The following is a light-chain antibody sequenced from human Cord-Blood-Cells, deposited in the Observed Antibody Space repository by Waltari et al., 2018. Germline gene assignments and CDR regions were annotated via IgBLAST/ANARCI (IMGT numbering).Light chain of an antibody. CDR3: MQALQTPWT. V-gene: IGKV2-28*01. CDR2: LGS. Sequence: DSVLTQSPLSLPVTPGEPPSISCRSSQILLHSIGNSYLYWYLQKTGQSPQTLIYLGSNRAYGGPDRFSGSGSGTDYTLKISRVEAEDVGVYYCMQALQTPWTFGQGTKVEIK. CDR1: QILLHSIGNSY. J-gene: IGKJ1*01.